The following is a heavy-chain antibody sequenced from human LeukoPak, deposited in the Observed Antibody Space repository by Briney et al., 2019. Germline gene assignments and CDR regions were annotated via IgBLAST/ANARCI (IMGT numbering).Heavy chain of an antibody. D-gene: IGHD3-10*01. Sequence: GGSLRLSCAASGFTFSNAWMSWVRQAPGKGLEWVGRIKSKTDGGTTDYAAPVKGRFTISRDDSKNTLYLQMNSLKTEDTAVYYCTPTFGELSAWFDPWGQGTLVTVSS. CDR3: TPTFGELSAWFDP. CDR2: IKSKTDGGTT. V-gene: IGHV3-15*01. CDR1: GFTFSNAW. J-gene: IGHJ5*02.